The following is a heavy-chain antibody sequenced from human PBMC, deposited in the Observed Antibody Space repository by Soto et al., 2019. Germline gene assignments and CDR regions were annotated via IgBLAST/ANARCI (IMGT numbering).Heavy chain of an antibody. D-gene: IGHD3-9*01. Sequence: SSVKVSCKASGGTFSSYAISWVRQAPGQGLEWMGGIIPIFGTANYAQKFQGRVTITADESTGTAYMELSSLRSEDTAVYYCARHYDILTGPQNWGQGTLVTVSS. V-gene: IGHV1-69*13. CDR3: ARHYDILTGPQN. CDR1: GGTFSSYA. CDR2: IIPIFGTA. J-gene: IGHJ4*02.